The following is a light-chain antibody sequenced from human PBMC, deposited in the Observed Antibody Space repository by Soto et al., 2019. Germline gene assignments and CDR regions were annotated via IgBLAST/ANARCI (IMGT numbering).Light chain of an antibody. CDR2: QAS. Sequence: DIQMTQSPSTLSASVGDRVTITCRASQSIHTLLAWYQQRPGKAPKLLIYQASNLETGVPSRFSGSGSGTEFTLTISSLQPDDFATYYCQQYISYWTFGQGTKVEIK. J-gene: IGKJ1*01. CDR1: QSIHTL. CDR3: QQYISYWT. V-gene: IGKV1-5*03.